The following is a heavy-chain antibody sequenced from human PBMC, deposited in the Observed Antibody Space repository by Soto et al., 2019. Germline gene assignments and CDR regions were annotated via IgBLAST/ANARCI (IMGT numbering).Heavy chain of an antibody. CDR2: IYASGST. J-gene: IGHJ5*02. D-gene: IGHD6-19*01. CDR3: ARDLVGYSSDWFNWFDP. V-gene: IGHV4-4*07. Sequence: RQPAGKGLGWIGRIYASGSTNYNPSLKSRVTMSVDTSKNQFSLKVSSVTAADTAVYYCARDLVGYSSDWFNWFDPWGQGTLVTVSS.